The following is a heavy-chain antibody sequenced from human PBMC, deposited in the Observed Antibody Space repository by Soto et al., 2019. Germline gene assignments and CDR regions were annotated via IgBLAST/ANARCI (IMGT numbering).Heavy chain of an antibody. CDR1: GFTFRNFV. V-gene: IGHV3-23*01. J-gene: IGHJ4*02. D-gene: IGHD3-22*01. CDR2: ITGSSDNT. Sequence: GSLRLSCAASGFTFRNFVMSWVRQAPGKGLEWISAITGSSDNTFHADSVKGRFAISRDNSENTVYLQVNSLRADDAAVYYCVKGSSDSRPYYFDYWGQGTLVTVSS. CDR3: VKGSSDSRPYYFDY.